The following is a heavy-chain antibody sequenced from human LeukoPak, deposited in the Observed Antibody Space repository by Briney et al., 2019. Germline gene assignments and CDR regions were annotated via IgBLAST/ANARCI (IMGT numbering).Heavy chain of an antibody. CDR2: ISYSGST. D-gene: IGHD2-2*01. CDR1: GASISTYY. CDR3: ARVVVVPAGRWFDP. J-gene: IGHJ5*02. V-gene: IGHV4-59*01. Sequence: SETLSLTCTVSGASISTYYWSWIRQPPGKGLEWIAYISYSGSTNYNPSLKSRVTISVDTSKNQFSLKLSSVTAADTAVYYCARVVVVPAGRWFDPWGQGTLVTVSS.